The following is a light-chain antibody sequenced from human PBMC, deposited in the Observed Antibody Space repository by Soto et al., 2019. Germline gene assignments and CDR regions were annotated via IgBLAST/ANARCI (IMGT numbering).Light chain of an antibody. CDR1: SSDISDYNY. J-gene: IGLJ1*01. Sequence: QSVLTQPASVSGSPGQSITISCTGTSSDISDYNYVSWYQQHPGKAPKLMIYEVSDRPSGLSNRFSGSKSGNTASLTIPRLQPEDEADYYCSSYTSNNFYVFGTGTKVTV. V-gene: IGLV2-14*01. CDR3: SSYTSNNFYV. CDR2: EVS.